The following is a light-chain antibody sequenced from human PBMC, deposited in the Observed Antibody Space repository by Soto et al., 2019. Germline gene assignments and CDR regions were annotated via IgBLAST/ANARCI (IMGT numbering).Light chain of an antibody. V-gene: IGLV6-57*04. CDR2: EDN. CDR1: SGTITSNY. Sequence: FMLTQPHSVSESPGKTVTVSCTRSSGTITSNYVQWYQQRPGSAPTTVIYEDNQRPSEVPDRFSGSVDGSSNSASLTISGLKIEDEADYYCQSYDSSNVVFGGGTQLTVL. CDR3: QSYDSSNVV. J-gene: IGLJ2*01.